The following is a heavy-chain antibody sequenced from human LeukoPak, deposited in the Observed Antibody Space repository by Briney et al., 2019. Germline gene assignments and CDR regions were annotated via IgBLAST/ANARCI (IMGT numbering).Heavy chain of an antibody. Sequence: QSGGSLRLSCVASGFTFNTYWMHWVRQAPGKGLVWVARINSDGRSTSYADSVKGRFTISRDNARKTLYLQMNSLRDEETAVYYCARDQGGATRIDYWGQGTPVTVSS. D-gene: IGHD1-26*01. J-gene: IGHJ4*02. CDR3: ARDQGGATRIDY. V-gene: IGHV3-74*01. CDR2: INSDGRST. CDR1: GFTFNTYW.